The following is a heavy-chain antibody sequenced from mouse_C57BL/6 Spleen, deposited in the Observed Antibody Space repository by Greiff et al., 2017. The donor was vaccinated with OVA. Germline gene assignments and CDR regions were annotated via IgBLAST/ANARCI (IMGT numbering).Heavy chain of an antibody. Sequence: VQLQQPGAELVRPGSSVKLSCKASGYTFTSYWMHWVKQRPIQGLEWIGNIDPSDSETHYNQKFKDKATLTVDKSSSTAYMQLSSLTSEDSAVYYCARVDSSGGFAYWGQGTLVTVSA. CDR2: IDPSDSET. CDR3: ARVDSSGGFAY. CDR1: GYTFTSYW. J-gene: IGHJ3*01. D-gene: IGHD3-2*02. V-gene: IGHV1-52*01.